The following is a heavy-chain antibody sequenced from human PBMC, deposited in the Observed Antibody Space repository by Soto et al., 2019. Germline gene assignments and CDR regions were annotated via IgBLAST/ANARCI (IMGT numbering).Heavy chain of an antibody. CDR1: GGTFSSYA. CDR3: ARGYYGSGSQRYYYYGMDV. Sequence: ASVKVSCKASGGTFSSYAISWVRQAPGQGLEWMGGITPIFGTANYAQKFQGRVTITADESTSTAYMELSSLRSEDTAVYYCARGYYGSGSQRYYYYGMDVWGQGTTVTVSS. D-gene: IGHD3-10*01. CDR2: ITPIFGTA. V-gene: IGHV1-69*13. J-gene: IGHJ6*02.